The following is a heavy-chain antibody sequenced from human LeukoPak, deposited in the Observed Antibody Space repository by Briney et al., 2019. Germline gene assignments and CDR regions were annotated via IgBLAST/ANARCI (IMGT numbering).Heavy chain of an antibody. CDR3: ARNAVVVGSAFDI. D-gene: IGHD2-15*01. CDR1: GYTFTSYY. V-gene: IGHV1-46*01. CDR2: ISPSGGST. Sequence: ASVKVSCKASGYTFTSYYMHWVRQAPGQGLEWMGIISPSGGSTSYAQKFQGRVTMTRDTSTSTVYMELSSLRSEDPAVYYCARNAVVVGSAFDIWGQGTMVTVSS. J-gene: IGHJ3*02.